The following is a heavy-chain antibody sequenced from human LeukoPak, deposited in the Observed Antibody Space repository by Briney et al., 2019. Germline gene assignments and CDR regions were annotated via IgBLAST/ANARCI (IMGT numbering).Heavy chain of an antibody. Sequence: PGGSLRLSCAASGFTFNSYALSWVRQAPGKGLEWVSTIGGGGENTYYADSVKGRFTISRDNSRNTLYLQMKSLRAEDTAVHFCAKVLTGSQDYWGRGTLVTVSS. V-gene: IGHV3-23*01. CDR3: AKVLTGSQDY. CDR1: GFTFNSYA. D-gene: IGHD7-27*01. J-gene: IGHJ4*02. CDR2: IGGGGENT.